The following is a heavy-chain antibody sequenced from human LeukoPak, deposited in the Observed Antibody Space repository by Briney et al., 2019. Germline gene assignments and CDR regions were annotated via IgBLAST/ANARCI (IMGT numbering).Heavy chain of an antibody. CDR2: VSGSGGST. J-gene: IGHJ6*02. V-gene: IGHV3-23*01. CDR1: GFTFSSYA. CDR3: AKDLGYCSSTSCHYYYGMDV. D-gene: IGHD2-2*01. Sequence: GGSLRLSCAASGFTFSSYAMSWVRQAPGKGLEWVSAVSGSGGSTYYADSVKGRFTISRDNSKNTMYLQMNSLRAEDTAVYYCAKDLGYCSSTSCHYYYGMDVWGQGTTVTVSS.